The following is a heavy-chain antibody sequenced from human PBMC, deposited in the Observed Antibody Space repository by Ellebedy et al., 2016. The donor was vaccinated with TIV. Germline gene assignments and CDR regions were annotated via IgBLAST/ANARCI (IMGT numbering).Heavy chain of an antibody. J-gene: IGHJ2*01. CDR3: ARATSGFDL. Sequence: GESLKISCAASGFTFSSHDIHLVRQATGKGLEWVSAIRTAGDTYYPGSVKGRFTISRENAKNSLYLQRNNLRAGETAVYYCARATSGFDLWGRGTLVTVSS. V-gene: IGHV3-13*01. D-gene: IGHD6-19*01. CDR1: GFTFSSHD. CDR2: IRTAGDT.